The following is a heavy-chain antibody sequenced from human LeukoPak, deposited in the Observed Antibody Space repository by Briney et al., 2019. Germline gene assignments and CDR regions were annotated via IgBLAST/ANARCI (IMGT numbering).Heavy chain of an antibody. CDR3: AREVHCGGDCYSGWFDP. D-gene: IGHD2-21*02. Sequence: PSQTLSLTCTVSGGSIRNGGYYWSWIRQHPGKGPEWSGYIYYSGSTFYNPSLKSRLTISVDTSKNQFSLNLSSVTAADTAVYYCAREVHCGGDCYSGWFDPWGQGTLVTVSS. V-gene: IGHV4-31*03. CDR1: GGSIRNGGYY. J-gene: IGHJ5*02. CDR2: IYYSGST.